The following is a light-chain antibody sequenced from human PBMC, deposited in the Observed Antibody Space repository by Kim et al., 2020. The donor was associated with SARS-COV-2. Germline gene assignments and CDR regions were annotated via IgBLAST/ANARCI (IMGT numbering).Light chain of an antibody. CDR2: FGT. J-gene: IGLJ3*02. CDR1: NIGSKS. Sequence: APGKTARITCGGNNIGSKSVHWYQQKPGQAPVLVIYFGTERPSGIPERFSGSNSGNTATLTISRVEAGDEADYYCQVWDSGSDHWVFGGGTKVTVL. V-gene: IGLV3-21*04. CDR3: QVWDSGSDHWV.